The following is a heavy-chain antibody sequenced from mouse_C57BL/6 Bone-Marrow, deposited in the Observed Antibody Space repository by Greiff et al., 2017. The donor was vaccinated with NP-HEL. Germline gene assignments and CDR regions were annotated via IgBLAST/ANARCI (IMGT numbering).Heavy chain of an antibody. CDR3: GRVYYVFFDY. CDR1: GYSFTSYY. D-gene: IGHD1-1*01. V-gene: IGHV1-66*01. CDR2: IYPGSGNT. Sequence: QVQLKQSGPELVKPGASVKISCKASGYSFTSYYIHWVKQRPGQGLEWIGWIYPGSGNTKYNEKFKGKATLTADTSSSTAYMQLSSLTSEDSAVYYCGRVYYVFFDYWGQGTTLTVSS. J-gene: IGHJ2*01.